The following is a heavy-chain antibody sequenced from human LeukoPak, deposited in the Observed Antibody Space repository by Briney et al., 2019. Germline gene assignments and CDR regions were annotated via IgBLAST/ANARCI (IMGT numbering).Heavy chain of an antibody. Sequence: PSETLSLTCAVYGGSFSGYYWSWIRQPPGKGLEWIGYIYYSGSTNYNPSLKSRVTISVDTSKNQFSLKLSSVTAADTAVYYCARFTAYSGSPPAAFDIWGQGTMVTVSS. CDR3: ARFTAYSGSPPAAFDI. CDR1: GGSFSGYY. V-gene: IGHV4-59*01. J-gene: IGHJ3*02. CDR2: IYYSGST. D-gene: IGHD1-26*01.